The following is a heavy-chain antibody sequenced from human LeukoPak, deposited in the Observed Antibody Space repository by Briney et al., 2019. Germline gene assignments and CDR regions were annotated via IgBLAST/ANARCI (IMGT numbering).Heavy chain of an antibody. J-gene: IGHJ4*02. Sequence: ASVKVSFKVSGYTLTELSMHWVRQAPGKGLEWMGGFDPEDGETIYAQKFQGRVTMTEDTSTDTAYMELSSLRSEDTAVYYCATLPMYYYDSSGYRVDDYWGQGTLVTVSS. D-gene: IGHD3-22*01. CDR3: ATLPMYYYDSSGYRVDDY. CDR2: FDPEDGET. CDR1: GYTLTELS. V-gene: IGHV1-24*01.